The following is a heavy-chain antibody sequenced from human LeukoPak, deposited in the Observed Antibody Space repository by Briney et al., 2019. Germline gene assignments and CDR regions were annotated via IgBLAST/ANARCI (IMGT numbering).Heavy chain of an antibody. J-gene: IGHJ3*02. D-gene: IGHD3-22*01. CDR1: GGTFINYA. CDR3: AKYYYDSSGYFGAFDI. Sequence: SVKVSCKASGGTFINYAIGWVRQAPGQGLEWMGRIIPSLDIPNNAQRFQDRVTITADKSTSTAYMELSSLRSEDTAVYYCAKYYYDSSGYFGAFDIWGQGTMVTVSS. V-gene: IGHV1-69*04. CDR2: IIPSLDIP.